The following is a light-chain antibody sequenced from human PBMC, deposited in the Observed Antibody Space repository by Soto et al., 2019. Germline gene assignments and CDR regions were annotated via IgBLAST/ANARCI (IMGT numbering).Light chain of an antibody. CDR2: KAS. V-gene: IGKV1-5*03. Sequence: DIQMTQSPSTLSASVGDRVTITCRASQNINNLLAWYQQKPGKAPNLLIYKASSLESGVPSRFSGSGYGTEFPLPIRRLQAEDFATFYCQQYSTYSRAFGQGTKVEIK. CDR3: QQYSTYSRA. CDR1: QNINNL. J-gene: IGKJ1*01.